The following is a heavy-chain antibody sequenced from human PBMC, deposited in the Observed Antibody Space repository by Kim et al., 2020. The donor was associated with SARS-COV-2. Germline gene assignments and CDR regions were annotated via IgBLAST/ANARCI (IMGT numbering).Heavy chain of an antibody. V-gene: IGHV3-64D*09. CDR2: ISSNGGST. CDR1: GFTFSSYA. Sequence: GGSLRLSCSASGFTFSSYAMHWVRQAPGKGLEYVSAISSNGGSTYYADSVKGRFTISRDNSKNTLNLQMSSLRAEDTAVYYCVKGEAMVRGVIITVGDYWGQGTLVTVSS. J-gene: IGHJ4*02. D-gene: IGHD3-10*01. CDR3: VKGEAMVRGVIITVGDY.